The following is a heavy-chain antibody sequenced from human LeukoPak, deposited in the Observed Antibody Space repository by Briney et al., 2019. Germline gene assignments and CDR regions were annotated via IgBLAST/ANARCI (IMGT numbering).Heavy chain of an antibody. V-gene: IGHV3-30*04. J-gene: IGHJ4*02. CDR3: ARDGGSSGWYFCY. CDR1: GFTFSSYA. D-gene: IGHD6-19*01. Sequence: PGGSLRLSCAASGFTFSSYAMHWVRQAPGKGLEWVAVISYDGSNKYYADSVKGRFTISRDNSKNTLYLQMNSLRAEDTGVYYCARDGGSSGWYFCYWGQGTLVTVSS. CDR2: ISYDGSNK.